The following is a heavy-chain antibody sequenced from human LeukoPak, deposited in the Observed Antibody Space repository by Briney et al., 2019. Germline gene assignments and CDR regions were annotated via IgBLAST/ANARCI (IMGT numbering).Heavy chain of an antibody. CDR2: IYHSGST. V-gene: IGHV4-38-2*02. CDR1: GYSISSGYY. Sequence: KPSETLSLTCTVSGYSISSGYYWGWIRQPPGKGLEWIGSIYHSGSTYYNPSLKRRVTISVDTSKNQFSLKLSSVTAADTAVNYCARDVPVVVPAAMPMDVWGKGTTVTVSS. D-gene: IGHD2-2*01. J-gene: IGHJ6*04. CDR3: ARDVPVVVPAAMPMDV.